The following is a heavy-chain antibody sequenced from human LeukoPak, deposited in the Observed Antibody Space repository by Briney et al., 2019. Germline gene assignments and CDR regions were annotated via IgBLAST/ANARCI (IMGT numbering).Heavy chain of an antibody. CDR3: ARSIAAAGSGGFDN. V-gene: IGHV4-38-2*01. CDR2: IYHSGIT. Sequence: PSETLSLTCAVSRYSISSGYYWGWIRQPPGKWLEWIGIIYHSGITYYNPSLKSRVTISGDTSKNQFSLKLSSVTAADTAVYYCARSIAAAGSGGFDNWGQGTLVTVSS. CDR1: RYSISSGYY. J-gene: IGHJ4*02. D-gene: IGHD6-13*01.